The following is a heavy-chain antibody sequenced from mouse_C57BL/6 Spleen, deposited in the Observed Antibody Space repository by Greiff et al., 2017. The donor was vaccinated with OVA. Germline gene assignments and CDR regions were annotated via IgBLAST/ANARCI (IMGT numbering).Heavy chain of an antibody. D-gene: IGHD2-3*01. CDR3: ARPGDGYYWYFDV. CDR2: ISSGSSTI. J-gene: IGHJ1*03. CDR1: GFTFSDYG. V-gene: IGHV5-17*01. Sequence: EVMLVESGGGLVKPGGSLKLSCAASGFTFSDYGMHWVRQAPEKGLEWVAYISSGSSTIYYADTVKGRFTISRDNAKNTLFLQMTSLRSEDTAMYYCARPGDGYYWYFDVWGTGTTVTVSS.